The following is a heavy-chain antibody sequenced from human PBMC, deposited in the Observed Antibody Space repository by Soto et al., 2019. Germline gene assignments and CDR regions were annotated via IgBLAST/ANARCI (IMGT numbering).Heavy chain of an antibody. CDR1: GFTFSSYD. CDR2: ITGSGDKT. Sequence: PGGSLRLSCVASGFTFSSYDMSWVRQAPGKGLEWVSAITGSGDKTYYADSVKGRFAISRDNSRNTLFLQVNSLRGEDTAVYYCAKDTGSMDVWGQGTTVTVSS. V-gene: IGHV3-23*01. CDR3: AKDTGSMDV. J-gene: IGHJ6*02.